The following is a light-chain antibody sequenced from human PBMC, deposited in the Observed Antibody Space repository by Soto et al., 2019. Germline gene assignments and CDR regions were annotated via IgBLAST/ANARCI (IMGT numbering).Light chain of an antibody. Sequence: DIQLTQSPSFLSASVGDRVTLTCRASQGISTYLAWYQQKPWKAPQLLIYTTSTLQSGVPSRFSGSGSGTEFTLTISSLQPEDFATYYCQQFSSYPLTFGGGTKVEIK. J-gene: IGKJ4*01. CDR2: TTS. CDR3: QQFSSYPLT. CDR1: QGISTY. V-gene: IGKV1-9*01.